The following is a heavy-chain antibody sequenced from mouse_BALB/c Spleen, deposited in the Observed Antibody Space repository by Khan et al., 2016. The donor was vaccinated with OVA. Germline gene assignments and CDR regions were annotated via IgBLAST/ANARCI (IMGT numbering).Heavy chain of an antibody. D-gene: IGHD4-1*01. V-gene: IGHV1S136*01. Sequence: VQLKQSGPELVEPGASVKMSCKASGYTFTNYVMHWVKQKPGQGLEWIGYINPYNAGTRYNEKFKGKATLTSDISYTTAHMELSSLTSGDSAVYYCAREASSWDFSFPYWGQGTLVTVSA. CDR2: INPYNAGT. CDR3: AREASSWDFSFPY. J-gene: IGHJ3*01. CDR1: GYTFTNYV.